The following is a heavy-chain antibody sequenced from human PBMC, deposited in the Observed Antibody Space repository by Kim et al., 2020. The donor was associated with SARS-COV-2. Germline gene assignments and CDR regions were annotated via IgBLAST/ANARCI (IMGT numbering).Heavy chain of an antibody. CDR1: GFTFSSYA. V-gene: IGHV3-23*01. Sequence: GGSLRLSCAASGFTFSSYAMSWVRQAPGKGLEWVSAISGSGGSTYYADSVKGRFTISRDNSKNTLYLQMNSLRAEDTAVYYCAKGLLRYFDWLLYETDAFDIWGQGTMVTVSS. J-gene: IGHJ3*02. D-gene: IGHD3-9*01. CDR2: ISGSGGST. CDR3: AKGLLRYFDWLLYETDAFDI.